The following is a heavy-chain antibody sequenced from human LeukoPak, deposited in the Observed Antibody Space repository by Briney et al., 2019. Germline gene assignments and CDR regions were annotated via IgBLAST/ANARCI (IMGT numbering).Heavy chain of an antibody. J-gene: IGHJ5*02. V-gene: IGHV3-23*01. D-gene: IGHD1-14*01. CDR1: GFTFSSYA. CDR2: ISGSGGST. Sequence: PGGSLRLSCAASGFTFSSYAMSWVRQAPGRGLEWVSSISGSGGSTHYADSVKGRFTISRDNAKNSLYLEMSSLRVEDTGVYYCARENPYVSWGQGTLVTVSS. CDR3: ARENPYVS.